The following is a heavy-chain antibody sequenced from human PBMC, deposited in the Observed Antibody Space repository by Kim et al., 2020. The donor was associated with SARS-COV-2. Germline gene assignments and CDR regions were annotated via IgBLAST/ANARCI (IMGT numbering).Heavy chain of an antibody. D-gene: IGHD3-22*01. V-gene: IGHV3-21*01. CDR3: ARVLRRYYDSSGYPSYYGMDV. Sequence: GGSLRLSCAASGFTFSSYSMNWVRQAPGKGLEWVSSISSSSSYIYYADSVKGRFTISRDNAKNSLYLQMNSLRAEDTAVYYCARVLRRYYDSSGYPSYYGMDVWGQGTTVTVSS. J-gene: IGHJ6*02. CDR1: GFTFSSYS. CDR2: ISSSSSYI.